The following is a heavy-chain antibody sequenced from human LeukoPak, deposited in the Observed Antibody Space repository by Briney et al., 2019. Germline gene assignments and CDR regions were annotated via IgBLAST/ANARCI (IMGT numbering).Heavy chain of an antibody. CDR3: ARHEGDDNTPHPGFDL. CDR2: IHYSGNT. Sequence: PSETLSLTCSLSGGSINDFYWSWVRQPPGKRLEWLGYIHYSGNTYYNPSLKSRVTISIDTSERHFSLNLRSVTAADTAVYFCARHEGDDNTPHPGFDLWGQGTLVTVSS. V-gene: IGHV4-59*08. D-gene: IGHD3-22*01. J-gene: IGHJ4*02. CDR1: GGSINDFY.